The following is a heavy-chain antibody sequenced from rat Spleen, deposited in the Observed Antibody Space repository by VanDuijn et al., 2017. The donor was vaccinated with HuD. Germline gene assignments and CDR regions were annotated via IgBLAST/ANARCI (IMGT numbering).Heavy chain of an antibody. Sequence: QVQLKESGPGLVQPSQTLSLTCTVSGFSLTSYHVHWVRQPPGKGLEWMGVMWSDGDTSYNSALKSRLSISRETSKSQVFLKLNSLQPEDTATYCCARDKGDTHEDHWYFHFCGPGTMFTVSS. CDR3: ARDKGDTHEDHWYFHF. V-gene: IGHV2-32*01. CDR2: MWSDGDT. CDR1: GFSLTSYH. J-gene: IGHJ1*01. D-gene: IGHD2-2*01.